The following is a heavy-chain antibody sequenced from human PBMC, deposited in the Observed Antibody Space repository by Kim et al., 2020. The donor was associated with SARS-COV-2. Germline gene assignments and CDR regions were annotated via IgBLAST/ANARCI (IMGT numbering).Heavy chain of an antibody. CDR1: GFTFSSYS. CDR2: ISNSSSYI. D-gene: IGHD3-10*01. CDR3: ARSRPNYGSGSYLPWVFVG. J-gene: IGHJ4*02. V-gene: IGHV3-21*01. Sequence: GGSLRLSCAASGFTFSSYSMNWVRQAPGKGLEWVSSISNSSSYIYYTDSVKGRFTISRDNAKNSLYLQMNSLTAEDTAVYFCARSRPNYGSGSYLPWVFVGWVQATLVTVPS.